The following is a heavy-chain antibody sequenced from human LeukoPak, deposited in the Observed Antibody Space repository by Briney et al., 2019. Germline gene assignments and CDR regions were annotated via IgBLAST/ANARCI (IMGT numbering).Heavy chain of an antibody. V-gene: IGHV4-59*11. D-gene: IGHD3-22*01. J-gene: IGHJ4*02. CDR1: GGSITSHY. CDR3: ARSSGYHSFVGYNFDY. Sequence: PSETLSLTCNVSGGSITSHYWSWIRQPPGKGLEWIGYIYYTGNTNYNPSLKSRVTISVDTSKNQFSLKMTSVTAADTADYYCARSSGYHSFVGYNFDYWGQGTLVTVSS. CDR2: IYYTGNT.